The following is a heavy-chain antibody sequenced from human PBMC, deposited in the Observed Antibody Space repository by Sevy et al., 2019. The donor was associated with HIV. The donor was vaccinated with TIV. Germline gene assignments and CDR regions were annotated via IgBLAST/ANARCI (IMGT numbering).Heavy chain of an antibody. Sequence: GGSLRLSCAASGFTFDDYAMHWVRQAPGKGLEWVSGISWNSGSIGYADSVKGRFTISRDNAKNSLYLQMNSLRAEDTALYYCAKDIVSGSAAIFSIFVFGGQGTLVTVSS. CDR2: ISWNSGSI. CDR3: AKDIVSGSAAIFSIFVF. V-gene: IGHV3-9*01. D-gene: IGHD2-2*02. CDR1: GFTFDDYA. J-gene: IGHJ4*02.